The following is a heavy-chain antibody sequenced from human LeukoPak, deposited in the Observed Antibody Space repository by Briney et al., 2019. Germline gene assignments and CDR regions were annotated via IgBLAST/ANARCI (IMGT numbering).Heavy chain of an antibody. D-gene: IGHD3-10*01. CDR3: ARGGTAKYYDSGRYYIGWFDP. CDR2: MNPNSGNT. CDR1: GYTFTGYH. J-gene: IGHJ5*02. Sequence: ASVKVSCMASGYTFTGYHVHWVRQATGQGLEWMGWMNPNSGNTGYEQKFQGRVTMTRNTSISTAYMELSSLRSEDTAVYYCARGGTAKYYDSGRYYIGWFDPWGQGTLVTVSS. V-gene: IGHV1-8*02.